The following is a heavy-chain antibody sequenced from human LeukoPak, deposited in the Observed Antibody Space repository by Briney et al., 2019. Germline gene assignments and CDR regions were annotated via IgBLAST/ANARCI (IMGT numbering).Heavy chain of an antibody. D-gene: IGHD1-1*01. CDR3: AVSLTTGGYYGMDV. V-gene: IGHV1-24*01. CDR2: FDPGDGES. CDR1: GYTLTELS. J-gene: IGHJ6*02. Sequence: ASVKVSCKVSGYTLTELSLHWVRQAPGKGREWMGRFDPGDGESIYARKFQGRVTMTEETSTDTAYMELSRLRSEDTAVYFCAVSLTTGGYYGMDVWGQGTTVTVSS.